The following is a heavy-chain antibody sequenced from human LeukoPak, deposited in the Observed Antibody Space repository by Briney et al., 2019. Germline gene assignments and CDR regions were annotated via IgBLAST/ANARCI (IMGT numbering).Heavy chain of an antibody. CDR2: IYHSGST. D-gene: IGHD1-1*01. J-gene: IGHJ5*02. Sequence: DPSQTLSLTCPVSGGSISSGGYSWSWIRQPPGKGLEWSGYIYHSGSTYYNPSLKSRVTISVDRSKNQFSLKLSSVTAADTAVYYCASSETGWFDPWGQGTLVTVSS. V-gene: IGHV4-30-2*01. CDR3: ASSETGWFDP. CDR1: GGSISSGGYS.